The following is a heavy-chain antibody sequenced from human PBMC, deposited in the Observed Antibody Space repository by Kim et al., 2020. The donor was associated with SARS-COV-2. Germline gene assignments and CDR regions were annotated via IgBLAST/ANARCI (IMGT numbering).Heavy chain of an antibody. CDR3: AQRGYSLEIYYNVWY. D-gene: IGHD3-10*01. V-gene: IGHV2-5*02. CDR2: IYWDDDK. Sequence: SGPTLVRPTQTLTLTCTFSGFSLTTEGVGVGWIRQPPGKALEWLAVIYWDDDKLYSPSLKSRLTITKDTSKNQVVLTMTNMDPVDTGTYYCAQRGYSLEIYYNVWYWGQGTLVTVSS. J-gene: IGHJ4*02. CDR1: GFSLTTEGVG.